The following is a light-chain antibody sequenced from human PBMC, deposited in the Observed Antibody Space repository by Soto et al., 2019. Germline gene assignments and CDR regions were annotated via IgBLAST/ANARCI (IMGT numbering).Light chain of an antibody. V-gene: IGLV2-11*01. CDR3: CSYAGRNTHVV. J-gene: IGLJ2*01. CDR2: DVS. Sequence: QSALTQPRSVSGSPGQSVTISCTGTSSDVGGYNSVSWYQHHPGKAPKLMIYDVSKRPSGVPDRFSGSKSGNTASLTISGLQAEDEADYSCCSYAGRNTHVVFGGGTQLTVL. CDR1: SSDVGGYNS.